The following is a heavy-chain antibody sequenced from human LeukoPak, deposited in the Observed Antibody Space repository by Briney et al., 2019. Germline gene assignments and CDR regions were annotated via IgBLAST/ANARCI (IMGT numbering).Heavy chain of an antibody. V-gene: IGHV1-2*02. CDR3: ARDGHFDN. CDR1: GYTFTGYN. CDR2: INPNSGGT. Sequence: ASVKVSCKASGYTFTGYNMQWLRQAPGQGLEWMGWINPNSGGTNYAQKFQGRVTKTRDTSISTAYVELSRLRSDDTAVYYCARDGHFDNWGQGTLVTVSS. J-gene: IGHJ4*02.